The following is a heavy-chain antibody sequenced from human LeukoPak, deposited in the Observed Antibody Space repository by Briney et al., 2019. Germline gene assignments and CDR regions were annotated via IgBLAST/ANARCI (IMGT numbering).Heavy chain of an antibody. CDR1: GLNFSSYA. CDR2: IWYDGSIQ. V-gene: IGHV3-33*03. D-gene: IGHD1-26*01. Sequence: GGSLRLSCAASGLNFSSYAMHWVRHSPGKGLEWMTGIWYDGSIQYYTDSVKGRFTVFRDNSENTLYLQMNSLRVDDTAVYYCAKDWDGGAFDIWGQGTMVTVSS. J-gene: IGHJ3*02. CDR3: AKDWDGGAFDI.